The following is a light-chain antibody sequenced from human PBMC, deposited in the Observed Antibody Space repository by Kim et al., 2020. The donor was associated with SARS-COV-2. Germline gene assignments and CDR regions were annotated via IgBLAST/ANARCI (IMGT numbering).Light chain of an antibody. CDR2: GAS. CDR1: QSVSSSY. Sequence: SPGEIATLSCRASQSVSSSYLAWYQQKPGQAPRLLIYGASSRATGIPDRFSGSGSGTDFTLTISRLEPEDFAVYYCQQYGSSPLTFGEGTKVDIK. CDR3: QQYGSSPLT. J-gene: IGKJ4*02. V-gene: IGKV3-20*01.